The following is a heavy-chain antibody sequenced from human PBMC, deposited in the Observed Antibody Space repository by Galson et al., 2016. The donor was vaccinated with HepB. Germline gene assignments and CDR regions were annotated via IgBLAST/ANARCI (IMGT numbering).Heavy chain of an antibody. Sequence: SLRLSCAASRFTFSTYWMTWVRQAPGRGLEWVGNIKEDGREQYYGDSVKGRFTISRDNTKKSVFLQMNSLRVEDTAVYYCVREGLADGSYFDYWGQGTLVTVSS. CDR1: RFTFSTYW. D-gene: IGHD5-24*01. J-gene: IGHJ4*02. CDR2: IKEDGREQ. CDR3: VREGLADGSYFDY. V-gene: IGHV3-7*01.